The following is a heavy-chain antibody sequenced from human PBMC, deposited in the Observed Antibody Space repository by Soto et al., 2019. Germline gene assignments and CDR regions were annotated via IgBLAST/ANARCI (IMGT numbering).Heavy chain of an antibody. CDR2: MNPNSGNT. V-gene: IGHV1-8*01. CDR1: GYTFTSYD. J-gene: IGHJ6*02. CDR3: ARERGRYGMDV. Sequence: QVQLVQSGAEVKKPGASVKVSCKASGYTFTSYDINWVRQATGQGLEYMGWMNPNSGNTGYAQKFEGRVTMTRNTSRSTAYMERSSLRSDDTAVYYCARERGRYGMDVWGQGTTVTVSS.